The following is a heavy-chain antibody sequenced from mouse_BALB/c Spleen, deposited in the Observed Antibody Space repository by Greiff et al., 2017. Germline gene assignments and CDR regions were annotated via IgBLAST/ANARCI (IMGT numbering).Heavy chain of an antibody. J-gene: IGHJ4*01. D-gene: IGHD1-1*01. Sequence: VQLQQSGPGLVKPSQSLSLTCSVTVYSITSGYYWNWIRQFPGNKLEWMGYISYDGSNNYNPSLKNRISITRDTSKNQFFLKLNSVTTEDTATYYCASSNYYGSSYAMDYWGQGTSVTVSS. CDR1: VYSITSGYY. V-gene: IGHV3-6*02. CDR2: ISYDGSN. CDR3: ASSNYYGSSYAMDY.